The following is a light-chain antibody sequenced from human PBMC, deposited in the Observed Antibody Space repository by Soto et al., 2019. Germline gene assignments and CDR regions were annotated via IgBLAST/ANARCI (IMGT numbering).Light chain of an antibody. Sequence: DIQMTQSPSSLSASVGDRVTITCQASQDISNYLNWYQQKPGKAPKLLIYDASNLETGVPSRFSVSGSGTDFTFTISSLHPEDIATYYCQQYDNLPRTFGQETTVEIK. V-gene: IGKV1-33*01. CDR1: QDISNY. CDR2: DAS. J-gene: IGKJ1*01. CDR3: QQYDNLPRT.